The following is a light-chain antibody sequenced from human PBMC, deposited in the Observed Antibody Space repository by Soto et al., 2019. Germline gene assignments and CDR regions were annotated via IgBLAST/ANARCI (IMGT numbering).Light chain of an antibody. CDR2: GAS. J-gene: IGKJ1*01. CDR1: QSVFNNH. Sequence: EIVLTQSPGTLSLSPGERATLSCRASQSVFNNHIGWYQQKPGQAPRRLIFGASFRATGIPDRFSGSGSGTDFTLTSSRLEPEDFAVYYCLQYGSSPTTFGQGTKVEIK. V-gene: IGKV3-20*01. CDR3: LQYGSSPTT.